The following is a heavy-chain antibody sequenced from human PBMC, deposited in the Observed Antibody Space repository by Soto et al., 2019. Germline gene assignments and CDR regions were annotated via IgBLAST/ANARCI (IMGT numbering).Heavy chain of an antibody. CDR3: ARLWCVAATNDVFDI. Sequence: SETLSLTCTVSGGSISSSSYYWGWIRQPPGKGLEWIGSIYYSGGTYYNPSLKSRVTISVDTSKNQFSLRLSSLTAADTAVYYCARLWCVAATNDVFDIWGQGTLVPVSS. V-gene: IGHV4-39*01. CDR1: GGSISSSSYY. D-gene: IGHD5-12*01. J-gene: IGHJ3*02. CDR2: IYYSGGT.